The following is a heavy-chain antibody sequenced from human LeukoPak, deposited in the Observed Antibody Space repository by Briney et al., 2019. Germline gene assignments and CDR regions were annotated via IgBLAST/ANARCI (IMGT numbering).Heavy chain of an antibody. J-gene: IGHJ5*02. CDR2: ISWNSGSI. CDR3: AKGGLWFGERGGWFDP. CDR1: GFTFDDYA. Sequence: GGSLRLSCAASGFTFDDYAMHWVRQAPGKGLEWVSGISWNSGSIGYADSVKGRFTISRDNAKNSLYLQMNSLRAEDTAVYYCAKGGLWFGERGGWFDPWGQGTLVTVSS. D-gene: IGHD3-10*01. V-gene: IGHV3-9*01.